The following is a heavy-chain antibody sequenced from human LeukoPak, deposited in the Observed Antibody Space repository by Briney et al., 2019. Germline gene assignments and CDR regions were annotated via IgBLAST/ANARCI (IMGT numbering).Heavy chain of an antibody. V-gene: IGHV1-8*03. CDR3: ARGPSSSFYYYYYYYMDV. D-gene: IGHD6-13*01. Sequence: ASVKVSCKASGYTFTSYDINWVRQATGQGLEWMGWMNPNSGNTGYAQRFQGRVTITRNTSISTAYMELSSLRSEDTAVYYCARGPSSSFYYYYYYYMDVWGKGTTVTVSS. J-gene: IGHJ6*03. CDR1: GYTFTSYD. CDR2: MNPNSGNT.